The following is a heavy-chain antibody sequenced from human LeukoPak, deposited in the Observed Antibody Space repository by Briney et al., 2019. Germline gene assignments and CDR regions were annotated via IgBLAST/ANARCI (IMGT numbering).Heavy chain of an antibody. CDR2: IYYSGNT. V-gene: IGHV4-59*08. J-gene: IGHJ3*02. D-gene: IGHD6-6*01. CDR1: PGSIRSDY. CDR3: ARHEYHSSSSAFDI. Sequence: PSETLSLTCTVSPGSIRSDYWSWSRQPPGKGLEWIGLIYYSGNTNYSPSLKSRVTMSLDTSKNHFSLKLSSVTAADTAVYYCARHEYHSSSSAFDIWGQGTMVTVSS.